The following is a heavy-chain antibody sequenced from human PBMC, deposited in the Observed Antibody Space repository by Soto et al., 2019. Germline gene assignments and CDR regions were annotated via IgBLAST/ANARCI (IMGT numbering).Heavy chain of an antibody. CDR2: IYYSGST. J-gene: IGHJ4*02. D-gene: IGHD3-22*01. Sequence: SETLSLTCTVSGGSVSSGSYYWSWIRQPPGKGLEWIGYIYYSGSTNYNPSLKSRVTISVDTSKNQFSLKLSSVTAADTAVYYCARAPETYYYDSSGYHLDYWGQGTLVTVSS. CDR1: GGSVSSGSYY. V-gene: IGHV4-61*01. CDR3: ARAPETYYYDSSGYHLDY.